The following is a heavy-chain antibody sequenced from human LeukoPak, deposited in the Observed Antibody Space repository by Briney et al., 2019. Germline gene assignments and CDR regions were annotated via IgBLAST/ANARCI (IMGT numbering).Heavy chain of an antibody. Sequence: SETLSLTCTVSGGSISSSSYYWGWIRQPPGKGLEWIGSIYYSGSTYYNPSLKSRVTISIDTSKNQFSLKLSSVTAADTAVYYCARAYCGGDCYLNWFDPWGQGTLVTVSS. V-gene: IGHV4-39*01. D-gene: IGHD2-21*01. J-gene: IGHJ5*02. CDR1: GGSISSSSYY. CDR2: IYYSGST. CDR3: ARAYCGGDCYLNWFDP.